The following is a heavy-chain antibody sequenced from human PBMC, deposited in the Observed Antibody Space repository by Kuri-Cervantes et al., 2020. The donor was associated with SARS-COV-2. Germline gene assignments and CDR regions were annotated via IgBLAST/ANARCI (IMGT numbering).Heavy chain of an antibody. CDR2: IYYSGST. CDR1: GGSISSSTYY. D-gene: IGHD4-17*01. J-gene: IGHJ3*02. V-gene: IGHV4-39*07. CDR3: ARPRYGDYDGAFDI. Sequence: SETLSLTCTVSGGSISSSTYYWGWIRQPPGEGLEWIGTIYYSGSTDYNPTLKSRVTISVDTSKNQFSLKLSSVTAADTAVYYCARPRYGDYDGAFDIWGQGTMVTVSS.